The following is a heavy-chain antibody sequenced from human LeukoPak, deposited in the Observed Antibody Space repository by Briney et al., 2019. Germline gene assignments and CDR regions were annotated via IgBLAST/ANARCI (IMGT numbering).Heavy chain of an antibody. D-gene: IGHD3-9*01. CDR1: GFTFSGSA. V-gene: IGHV3-73*01. CDR2: IRSKANSYAT. J-gene: IGHJ6*03. CDR3: TRTSDILTGYTPREAYYYYYHMDV. Sequence: PGGSLRLSCAASGFTFSGSAMRWVRQASGKGLEWVGRIRSKANSYATVYAASVKGRFTISRDDSKNTAYLQMNSLKTEDTAVYYCTRTSDILTGYTPREAYYYYYHMDVWGKGTTVTISS.